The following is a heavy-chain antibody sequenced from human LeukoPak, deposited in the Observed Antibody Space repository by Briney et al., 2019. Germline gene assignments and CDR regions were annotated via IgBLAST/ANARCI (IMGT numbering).Heavy chain of an antibody. CDR2: ISAYNGNT. D-gene: IGHD6-19*01. CDR3: ARDGYSSGWVSRYFDY. Sequence: GASVKVSCKASEYTFTDYGISWVRQAPGQGLEWMGWISAYNGNTNYAQNVQGRVTMTTDTSTSTAYMELTSLRSDDTAVYYCARDGYSSGWVSRYFDYWGQGTLVTVSS. CDR1: EYTFTDYG. J-gene: IGHJ4*02. V-gene: IGHV1-18*01.